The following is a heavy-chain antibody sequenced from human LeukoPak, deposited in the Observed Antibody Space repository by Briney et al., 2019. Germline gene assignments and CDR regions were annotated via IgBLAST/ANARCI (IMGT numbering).Heavy chain of an antibody. J-gene: IGHJ4*02. CDR3: ASGRGGPYYFDD. D-gene: IGHD1-26*01. V-gene: IGHV3-48*02. Sequence: GGSLRISCAASGFPFSSYNMKWVRQAPGKGLEWVSYITSSSTTIYYGDSVKGRFTISRDNAKNQLYLQMNSLRDEDTAVYYCASGRGGPYYFDDWGQGTLVTVSS. CDR2: ITSSSTTI. CDR1: GFPFSSYN.